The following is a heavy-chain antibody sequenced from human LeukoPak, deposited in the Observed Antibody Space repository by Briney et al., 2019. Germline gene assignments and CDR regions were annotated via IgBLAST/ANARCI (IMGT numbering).Heavy chain of an antibody. CDR3: APRYYYGSGYDY. J-gene: IGHJ4*02. CDR2: IKQEGSQK. Sequence: GGSLRLSCAASGFTFSSYWMSWVRQAPGKGLEWVANIKQEGSQKYYVDSVKGRFTISRDKAKNSLYLQMNSLRAEDTAVYYCAPRYYYGSGYDYWGQGTLVTVSS. V-gene: IGHV3-7*01. D-gene: IGHD3-10*01. CDR1: GFTFSSYW.